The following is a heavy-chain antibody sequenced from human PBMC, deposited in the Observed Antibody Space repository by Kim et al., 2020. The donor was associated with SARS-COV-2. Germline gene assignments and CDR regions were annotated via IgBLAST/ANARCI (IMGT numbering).Heavy chain of an antibody. J-gene: IGHJ3*02. CDR3: TRVPATTLAFWDAFDI. Sequence: GGSLRLSCGASGFTFSGSAIHWVRQASGKGLAWVGRIRSKANGYATAYVESVRGRFTISRDDSRNTAYLQMNSLKTEDTAVYYCTRVPATTLAFWDAFDIWGRGTMVTVSS. CDR2: IRSKANGYAT. CDR1: GFTFSGSA. D-gene: IGHD1-1*01. V-gene: IGHV3-73*01.